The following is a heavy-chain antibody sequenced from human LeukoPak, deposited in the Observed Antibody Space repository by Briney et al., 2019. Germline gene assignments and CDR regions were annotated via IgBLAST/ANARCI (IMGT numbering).Heavy chain of an antibody. CDR3: ANGVGDSKVSDAFDI. D-gene: IGHD3-22*01. CDR2: ISGSGGST. Sequence: PGGSLRLSCAASGFTFSSYAMSWVRQAPGKGLEWVSAISGSGGSTYYADSVKGRFTISRDNSKNTLYLQMNSLRAEDTAVYYCANGVGDSKVSDAFDIWGQGTMVTVSS. V-gene: IGHV3-23*01. CDR1: GFTFSSYA. J-gene: IGHJ3*02.